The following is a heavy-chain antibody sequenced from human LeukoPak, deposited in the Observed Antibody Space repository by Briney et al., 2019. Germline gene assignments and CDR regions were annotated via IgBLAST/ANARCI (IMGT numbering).Heavy chain of an antibody. V-gene: IGHV3-30*04. CDR2: ISYDGSNK. CDR1: GFTFSSYA. J-gene: IGHJ4*02. CDR3: ARGRYYDSSGYYYVGVY. D-gene: IGHD3-22*01. Sequence: GGSLRLSCAASGFTFSSYAMHWVRQAPGKGLERVAVISYDGSNKYYADSVKGRFTISRDNSKNTLYLQMNSLRAEDTAVYYCARGRYYDSSGYYYVGVYWGQGSLVTVSS.